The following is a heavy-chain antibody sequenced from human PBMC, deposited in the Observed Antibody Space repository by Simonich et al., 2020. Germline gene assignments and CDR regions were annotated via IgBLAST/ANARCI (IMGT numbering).Heavy chain of an antibody. CDR1: GYTFTSYG. CDR2: ISAYNGNT. Sequence: QVQLVQSGAEVKKPGASVKVSCKASGYTFTSYGISWVRQAPGQGLECLGWISAYNGNTNYAQKLQCRVTMTTDTSTSTAYMELRSLRSDDTAVYYCARASRGTWWYYYFDYWGQGTLVTVSS. V-gene: IGHV1-18*01. D-gene: IGHD2-15*01. CDR3: ARASRGTWWYYYFDY. J-gene: IGHJ4*02.